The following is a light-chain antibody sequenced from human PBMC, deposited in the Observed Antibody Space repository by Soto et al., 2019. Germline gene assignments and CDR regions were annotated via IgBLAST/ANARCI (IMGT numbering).Light chain of an antibody. V-gene: IGKV3D-15*01. CDR2: DAS. J-gene: IGKJ1*01. Sequence: EIVMTQSPATLSVSPGDRATLSCRASQSVDNDLAWYQQKPGQPPRLLIYDASTRATGIPARFSGSQSGTEFTLTISSLLSEDFAVYYCQQYNSYSRTFGQGTKVEIK. CDR1: QSVDND. CDR3: QQYNSYSRT.